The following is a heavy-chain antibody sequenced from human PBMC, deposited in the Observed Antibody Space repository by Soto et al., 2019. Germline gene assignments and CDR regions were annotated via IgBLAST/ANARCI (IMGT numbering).Heavy chain of an antibody. Sequence: QVQLQESGPGLVKPSETLSLTCAVSGDSISSYYCMWIRQPPGKGLESIGYLYYGRSANYNPSLKGTVTLSVDTSTNQCSLALRPMTAADTAVYYCALRSMAVVPEYWGQGTLVTVSS. CDR1: GDSISSYY. CDR3: ALRSMAVVPEY. CDR2: LYYGRSA. V-gene: IGHV4-59*12. D-gene: IGHD3-22*01. J-gene: IGHJ4*02.